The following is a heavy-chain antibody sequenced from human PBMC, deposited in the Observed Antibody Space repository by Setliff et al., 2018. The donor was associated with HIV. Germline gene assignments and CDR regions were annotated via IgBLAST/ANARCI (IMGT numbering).Heavy chain of an antibody. D-gene: IGHD6-19*01. J-gene: IGHJ4*02. Sequence: SETLSLTCTVSGGSISSSRYYWGWIRQPPGKGLEWIGSLYNSGSTNYSPSLKSRVTISVDTSKNQFSLKLTSVTAADTAVYTCATHGGYSSGLRGWGQGTLVTVSS. CDR1: GGSISSSRYY. V-gene: IGHV4-39*01. CDR2: LYNSGST. CDR3: ATHGGYSSGLRG.